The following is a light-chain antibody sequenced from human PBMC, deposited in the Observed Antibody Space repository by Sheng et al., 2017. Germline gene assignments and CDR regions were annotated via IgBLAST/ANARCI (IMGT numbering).Light chain of an antibody. V-gene: IGLV1-44*01. CDR2: SNN. CDR3: AAWDDSLNGWV. Sequence: SLLTQPPSASETPGQRVTISCSGSNSNIGSNTVNWYQQLPGTAPILLIYSNNERPSGAPDRFSGSKSGTSASLGISGLQSEDEADYYCAAWDDSLNGWVFGGGTKLTVL. CDR1: NSNIGSNT. J-gene: IGLJ3*02.